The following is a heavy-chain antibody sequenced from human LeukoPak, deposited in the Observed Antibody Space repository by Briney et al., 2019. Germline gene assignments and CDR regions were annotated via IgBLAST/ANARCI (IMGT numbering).Heavy chain of an antibody. D-gene: IGHD1-26*01. CDR3: ARPSIMGELLFDP. V-gene: IGHV4-34*01. J-gene: IGHJ5*02. CDR1: GGSFSGYY. Sequence: SETLSLTCAVYGGSFSGYYWSWIRQPPGKGLEWIGEINHSGSTNYNPSLKSRVTISVDTSKNQFSLKLSPVTAADTAVYYRARPSIMGELLFDPWGQGTLVTVSS. CDR2: INHSGST.